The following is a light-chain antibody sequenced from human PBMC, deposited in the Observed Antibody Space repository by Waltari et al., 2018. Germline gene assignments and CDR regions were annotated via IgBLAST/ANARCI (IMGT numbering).Light chain of an antibody. CDR2: EVP. CDR3: CSYAASSTWV. J-gene: IGLJ3*02. Sequence: QSALTQPASVSGSPGQSITISCTGTSSAVGNYNLFSWYQQHPGKAPKLMIYEVPTRPSGVSNRFSGSKSGNTASLTISGLQAEDEADYYCCSYAASSTWVFGGGTKLTVL. V-gene: IGLV2-23*02. CDR1: SSAVGNYNL.